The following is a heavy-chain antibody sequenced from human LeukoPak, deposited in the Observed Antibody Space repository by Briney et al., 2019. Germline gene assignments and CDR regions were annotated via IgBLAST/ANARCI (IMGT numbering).Heavy chain of an antibody. CDR1: GFTFSSYT. CDR3: AKDPAAEYYFDY. Sequence: GGSLRLSCAASGFTFSSYTMSWVRQAPGKGLEWVSTITTSDGNTYYADSVKGRFTVSRDNSKNTLFLQMNSLRAEDTAVYYCAKDPAAEYYFDYWGQGTLVTVSS. V-gene: IGHV3-23*01. CDR2: ITTSDGNT. J-gene: IGHJ4*02.